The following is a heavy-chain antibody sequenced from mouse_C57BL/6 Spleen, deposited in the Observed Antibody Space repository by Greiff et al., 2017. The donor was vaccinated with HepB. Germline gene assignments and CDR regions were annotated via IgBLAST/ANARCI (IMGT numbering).Heavy chain of an antibody. J-gene: IGHJ2*01. Sequence: EVKLVESGGGLVKPGGSLKLSCAAPGFTFSDYGMHWVRQAPEKGLEWVAYISSGSSTIYYADTVKGRFTISRDNAKNTLFLQMTSLRSEDTAMYYCARRVNIYSFDYWSQVTTLTVSS. CDR2: ISSGSSTI. V-gene: IGHV5-17*01. CDR1: GFTFSDYG. CDR3: ARRVNIYSFDY.